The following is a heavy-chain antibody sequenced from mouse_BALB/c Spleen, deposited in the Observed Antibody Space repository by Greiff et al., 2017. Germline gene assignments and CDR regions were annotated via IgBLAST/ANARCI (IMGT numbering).Heavy chain of an antibody. CDR2: ISYDGSN. J-gene: IGHJ3*01. CDR3: ARALYYDYDGFAY. V-gene: IGHV3-6*02. CDR1: GYSITSGYY. D-gene: IGHD2-4*01. Sequence: EVQLQESGPGLVKPSQSLSLTCSVTGYSITSGYYWNWIRQFPGNKLEWMGYISYDGSNNYNPSLKNRISITRDTSKNQFFLKLNSVTTEDTATYYCARALYYDYDGFAYWGQGTLVTVSA.